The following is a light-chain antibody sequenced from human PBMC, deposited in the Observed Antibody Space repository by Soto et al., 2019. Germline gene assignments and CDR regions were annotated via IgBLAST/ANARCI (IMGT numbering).Light chain of an antibody. CDR1: QSFSSY. J-gene: IGKJ5*01. V-gene: IGKV3-11*01. Sequence: EIVLTQSPATLSLSPGERVTLSCRASQSFSSYLAWYQQKPGQAPRLLIYVASKRATGIPARFSGRGSGTEFTLTISSLEPEAFAVYYCQQRSNWPPVITFGQGTRLEIK. CDR2: VAS. CDR3: QQRSNWPPVIT.